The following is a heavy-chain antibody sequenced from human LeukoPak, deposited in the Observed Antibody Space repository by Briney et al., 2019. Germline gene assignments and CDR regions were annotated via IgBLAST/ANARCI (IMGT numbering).Heavy chain of an antibody. D-gene: IGHD6-19*01. CDR1: GGSISSGGYS. Sequence: SETLSLTCAVSGGSISSGGYSWIWIRQPPGKGREWIGYIYHSGSTYYNPSLKSRVTISVDRSKNQFSLKLSSVTAADTAVYYCARVGPGSSGWQGYYFDYWGQGTLVTVSS. J-gene: IGHJ4*02. CDR3: ARVGPGSSGWQGYYFDY. CDR2: IYHSGST. V-gene: IGHV4-30-2*01.